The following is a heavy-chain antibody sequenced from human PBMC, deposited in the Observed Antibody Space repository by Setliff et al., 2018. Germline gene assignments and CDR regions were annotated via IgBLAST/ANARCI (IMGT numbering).Heavy chain of an antibody. CDR2: ISWDGVTT. CDR3: VRARDAFNWNSYYFAS. D-gene: IGHD1-20*01. J-gene: IGHJ4*02. V-gene: IGHV3-43D*04. CDR1: GFTFDDFA. Sequence: GGSLRLSCAASGFTFDDFAVHWVRQPPGKGLEWVSLISWDGVTTYYADSVKGRFTISRDSSKNSLSLQMNSLRVEDTAIYYCVRARDAFNWNSYYFASWGQGTLVTVS.